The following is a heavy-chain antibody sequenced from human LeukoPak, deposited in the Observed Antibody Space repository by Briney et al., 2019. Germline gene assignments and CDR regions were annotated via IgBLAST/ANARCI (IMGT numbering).Heavy chain of an antibody. J-gene: IGHJ5*02. V-gene: IGHV3-21*01. D-gene: IGHD3-10*01. CDR3: AKDFGSGSYYKGGWFDP. CDR2: ISSSSSYI. CDR1: GFTFSSYS. Sequence: GGSLRLSCAASGFTFSSYSMNWVRQAPGKGLEWVSSISSSSSYIYYADSVKGRFTISRDNAKNSLYLQMNSLRAEDTAVYYCAKDFGSGSYYKGGWFDPWGQGTLVTVSS.